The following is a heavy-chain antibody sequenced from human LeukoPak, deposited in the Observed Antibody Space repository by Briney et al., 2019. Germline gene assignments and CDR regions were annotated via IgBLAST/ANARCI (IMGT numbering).Heavy chain of an antibody. J-gene: IGHJ4*02. V-gene: IGHV4-39*01. CDR1: GGSINSSSYY. CDR2: IYYSGST. D-gene: IGHD6-19*01. CDR3: ARLKGYSSGWYPSYYFDY. Sequence: SETLSLTCTVSGGSINSSSYYWGWIRQPPGKGLEWIGSIYYSGSTYYNPSLKSRITISVGTSKNQFSLKLSSVTAADTAVYYCARLKGYSSGWYPSYYFDYWGQGTLVTVSS.